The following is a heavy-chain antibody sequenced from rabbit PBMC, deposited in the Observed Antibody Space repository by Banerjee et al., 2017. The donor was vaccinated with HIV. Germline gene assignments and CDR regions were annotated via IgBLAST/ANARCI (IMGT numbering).Heavy chain of an antibody. D-gene: IGHD4-2*01. CDR2: INTISGDT. CDR3: ARDFAGVIGWNFNL. J-gene: IGHJ4*01. CDR1: GIDLSSDYY. V-gene: IGHV1S45*01. Sequence: QEQLEESGGDLVKPGGTLTLTCKASGIDLSSDYYMCWVRQAPGKGLELIACINTISGDTVYATWAKGRFTISKASWTTVTLQMTSLTAADTASYFCARDFAGVIGWNFNLWGPGTLVTVS.